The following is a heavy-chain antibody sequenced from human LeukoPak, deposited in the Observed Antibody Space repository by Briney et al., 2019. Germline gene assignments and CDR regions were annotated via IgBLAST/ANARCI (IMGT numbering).Heavy chain of an antibody. D-gene: IGHD3-10*01. CDR2: ISKDGNNK. V-gene: IGHV3-30*04. CDR3: ARPDDSESFYRANHY. CDR1: GFSFNAYT. Sequence: GGSLRLSCAASGFSFNAYTMHWVRRAPGKGVEGVAVISKDGNNKYYADSVKGRFTISRDNSNNTLSLQMNGLRLEDTAVYYCARPDDSESFYRANHYWGRGTLVTVS. J-gene: IGHJ4*02.